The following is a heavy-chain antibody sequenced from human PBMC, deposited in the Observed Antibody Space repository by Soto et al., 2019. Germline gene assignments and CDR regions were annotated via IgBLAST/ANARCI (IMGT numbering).Heavy chain of an antibody. CDR3: ARDFDYYDSSGKPYYGMDV. D-gene: IGHD3-22*01. V-gene: IGHV3-53*01. Sequence: EVQLVEFGGGLIQPGGSLRLSCAASGFTVSSNYMSWVRQAPGKGLEWVSVIYSGGSTYYADSVKGRFTISRDNSKNTLYLQMNSLRAEDTAVYYCARDFDYYDSSGKPYYGMDVWGQGTTVTVSS. CDR2: IYSGGST. J-gene: IGHJ6*02. CDR1: GFTVSSNY.